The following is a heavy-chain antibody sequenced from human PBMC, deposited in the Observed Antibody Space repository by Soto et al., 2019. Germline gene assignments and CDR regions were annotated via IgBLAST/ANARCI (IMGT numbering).Heavy chain of an antibody. CDR2: IRTSSSTT. CDR3: ARGGLVPAIDS. J-gene: IGHJ4*02. V-gene: IGHV3-48*01. CDR1: GFSFPSYS. Sequence: PGGSLRLSCAASGFSFPSYSMNWLRQAPGKGLEWVSYIRTSSSTTYYADSVKGRFTISRDDAKNSLFLQMNSLRAEDTAVYYCARGGLVPAIDSWGQGTLVTVSS. D-gene: IGHD5-12*01.